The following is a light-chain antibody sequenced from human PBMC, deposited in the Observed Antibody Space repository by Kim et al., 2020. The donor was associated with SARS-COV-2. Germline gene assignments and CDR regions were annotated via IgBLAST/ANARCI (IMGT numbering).Light chain of an antibody. CDR2: GAS. CDR1: QSVKSY. V-gene: IGKV3-15*01. CDR3: QQYSDWPPGDT. Sequence: EIVMTQSPATLSVSPGERATLSCRASQSVKSYLAWYQQKPGQAPRLLIYGASTRATGIPARFSGSGSGTEFTLTISSLQPEDFAVYSCQQYSDWPPGDTFGQGTKLEI. J-gene: IGKJ2*01.